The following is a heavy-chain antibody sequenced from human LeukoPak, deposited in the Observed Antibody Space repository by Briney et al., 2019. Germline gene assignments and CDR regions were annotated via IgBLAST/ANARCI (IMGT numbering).Heavy chain of an antibody. Sequence: SETLSLTCAVYGGPFSGYYWSWIRQPPGKGLEWIGEINHSGSTNYNPSLKSRVTISVDTSKNQFSLKLSSVTAADTAVYYCARVVRYYYGSGSYYGYYYYYGMDVWGQGTTVTVSS. D-gene: IGHD3-10*01. V-gene: IGHV4-34*01. CDR2: INHSGST. CDR1: GGPFSGYY. J-gene: IGHJ6*02. CDR3: ARVVRYYYGSGSYYGYYYYYGMDV.